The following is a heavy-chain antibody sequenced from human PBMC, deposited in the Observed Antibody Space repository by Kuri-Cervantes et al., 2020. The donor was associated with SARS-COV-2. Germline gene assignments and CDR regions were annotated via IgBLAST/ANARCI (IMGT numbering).Heavy chain of an antibody. CDR1: GGSISSYY. CDR2: IYYSGST. V-gene: IGHV4-59*01. D-gene: IGHD3-10*01. Sequence: SEILSLTCTVSGGSISSYYWSWIRQPPGKGLEWIGYIYYSGSTNYNPSLKSRVIISVDTSKNQFSLKLSSVTAADTAVYYCARDGRAYGSGSRERYGMDVWGQGTTVTVSS. J-gene: IGHJ6*02. CDR3: ARDGRAYGSGSRERYGMDV.